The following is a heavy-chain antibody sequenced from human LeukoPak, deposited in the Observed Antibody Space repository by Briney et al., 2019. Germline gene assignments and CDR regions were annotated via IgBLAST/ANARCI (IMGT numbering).Heavy chain of an antibody. CDR2: IYYSGST. Sequence: SETLSLTCTVSGGSISSGGYYWSWVRQHPGRGLEWIGYIYYSGSTYYNPSLKSRVTISVDTSNNQFSLKLSSVPAADPAVYYCARGNIVVVPAAISYFDYWGQGTLVTVSS. CDR3: ARGNIVVVPAAISYFDY. J-gene: IGHJ4*02. V-gene: IGHV4-31*03. CDR1: GGSISSGGYY. D-gene: IGHD2-2*02.